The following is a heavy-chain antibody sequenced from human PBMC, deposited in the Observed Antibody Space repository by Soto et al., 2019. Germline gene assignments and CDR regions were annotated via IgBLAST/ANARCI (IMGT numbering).Heavy chain of an antibody. CDR2: INHSGST. CDR1: GGSFSGYY. V-gene: IGHV4-34*01. J-gene: IGHJ5*02. Sequence: QVQLQQWGAGLLKPSETLSLTCAVYGGSFSGYYWSWIRQPPGKGLEWIGEINHSGSTNYNPSLKSRVNISVDTSKNQFSLKLSSVTAADTAVYYCARGRSFDPWGQGTLVTVSS. CDR3: ARGRSFDP.